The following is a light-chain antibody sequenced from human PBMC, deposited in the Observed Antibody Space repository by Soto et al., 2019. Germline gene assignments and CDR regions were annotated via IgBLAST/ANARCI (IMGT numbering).Light chain of an antibody. J-gene: IGKJ1*01. CDR3: QHYNSYLWT. CDR2: KVS. CDR1: QSISSW. Sequence: DIQMTQSPSSLSASVGDRVTITCRASQSISSWLAWYQQKPGKAPKVLIYKVSNLESGVPSRFSGSGSGTEFTLTISSLQPDDFATYYCQHYNSYLWTFGQGTKVDIK. V-gene: IGKV1-5*03.